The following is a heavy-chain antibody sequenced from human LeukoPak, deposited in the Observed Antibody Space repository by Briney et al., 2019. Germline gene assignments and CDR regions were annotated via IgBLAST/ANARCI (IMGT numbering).Heavy chain of an antibody. J-gene: IGHJ4*02. CDR2: ITASGNTA. CDR1: GFTFSSYA. Sequence: GGSLTLSCTASGFTFSSYAMSWVRQAPGMGLDWVSGITASGNTAYYADSVKGRFTISRDNSKNTLYLQMNSLRAEDTAVYYCAKDVHSSGWYKDSWGQGTLVTVSS. D-gene: IGHD6-19*01. CDR3: AKDVHSSGWYKDS. V-gene: IGHV3-23*01.